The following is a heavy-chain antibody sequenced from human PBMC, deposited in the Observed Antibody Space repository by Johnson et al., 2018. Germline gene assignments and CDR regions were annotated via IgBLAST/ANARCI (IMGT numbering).Heavy chain of an antibody. CDR1: GGSISSYY. CDR2: IYYSGST. V-gene: IGHV4-59*01. J-gene: IGHJ6*02. Sequence: QVQLQESGPGLVKPSETLSLTCTVSGGSISSYYWSWIRQPPGKGLEWIGYIYYSGSTNYNPSLKSRVTISVDTSKKQFSLRLNSVTAADTAIYYCAKDLDDSSGYYYYYYYGMDVWGQGTTVTVSS. D-gene: IGHD3-22*01. CDR3: AKDLDDSSGYYYYYYYGMDV.